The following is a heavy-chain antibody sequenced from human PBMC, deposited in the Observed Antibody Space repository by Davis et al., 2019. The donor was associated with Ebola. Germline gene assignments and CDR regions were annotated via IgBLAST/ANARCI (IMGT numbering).Heavy chain of an antibody. V-gene: IGHV3-48*03. D-gene: IGHD3-22*01. CDR3: ARDGSGYNLNRGAFDI. J-gene: IGHJ3*02. Sequence: GESLKISCAASGFTFSSYEMNWVRQAPGKGLEWVSYISSSSGNSIYYADSVKGRFTISRDNAKNSLYLQMNSLRAEDTAVYYCARDGSGYNLNRGAFDIWGQGRMVTVSS. CDR1: GFTFSSYE. CDR2: ISSSSGNSI.